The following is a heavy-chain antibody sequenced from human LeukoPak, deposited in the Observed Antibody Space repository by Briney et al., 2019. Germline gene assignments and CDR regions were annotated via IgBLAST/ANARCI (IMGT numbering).Heavy chain of an antibody. CDR3: ARPGYCSGGSCSDNWFDP. J-gene: IGHJ5*02. D-gene: IGHD2-15*01. Sequence: SETLSLTCTVSGGSISSYYWSWIRQPPGKGLEGIGYIYYSGSTNYNPSLKSRVTISVDTSKNQFSLKLSSVTAADTAVYYCARPGYCSGGSCSDNWFDPWGQGTLVTVSS. CDR2: IYYSGST. CDR1: GGSISSYY. V-gene: IGHV4-59*01.